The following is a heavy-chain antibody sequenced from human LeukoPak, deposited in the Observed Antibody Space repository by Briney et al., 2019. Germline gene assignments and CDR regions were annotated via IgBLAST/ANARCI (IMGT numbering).Heavy chain of an antibody. CDR3: AGWGATAGRIDY. CDR1: GGSISSYY. CDR2: IYYSGST. V-gene: IGHV4-59*12. D-gene: IGHD1-26*01. J-gene: IGHJ4*02. Sequence: PSETLSLTCTVSGGSISSYYWSWIRQPPGKGLEWIGYIYYSGSTNYNPSLKSRVTISVDKSKNQFSLKLSSVTAADTAVYYCAGWGATAGRIDYWGQGTLVTVSS.